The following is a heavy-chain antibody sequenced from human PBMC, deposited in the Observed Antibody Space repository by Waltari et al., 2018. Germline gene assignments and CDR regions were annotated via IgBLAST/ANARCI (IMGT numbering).Heavy chain of an antibody. CDR2: IYYSGST. Sequence: QVQLQESGPGLVKPSQTLSLTCTVSGGSISSGGYYWSWIRQHPGKGLEWIGYIYYSGSTYYNPSLKSRVTISVDTSKNQFSLKLSSVTAADTAVYYCARDLPQYGDYTWYFDYWGQGTLVTVSS. CDR1: GGSISSGGYY. J-gene: IGHJ4*02. D-gene: IGHD4-17*01. V-gene: IGHV4-31*03. CDR3: ARDLPQYGDYTWYFDY.